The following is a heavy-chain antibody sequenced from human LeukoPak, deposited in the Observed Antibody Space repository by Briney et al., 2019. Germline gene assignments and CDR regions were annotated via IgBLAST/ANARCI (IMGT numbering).Heavy chain of an antibody. CDR1: GFTFSSYS. D-gene: IGHD2-2*01. J-gene: IGHJ3*02. V-gene: IGHV3-21*01. Sequence: GGSLRLSCAASGFTFSSYSMNWVRQAPGKGLEWVSSISSSSSYIYYADSVKGRFTISRDNAKNSLYLQMNSLRAEDTAVYYCAREDSCSSTSCYFAFDIWGQGTMVTVSP. CDR2: ISSSSSYI. CDR3: AREDSCSSTSCYFAFDI.